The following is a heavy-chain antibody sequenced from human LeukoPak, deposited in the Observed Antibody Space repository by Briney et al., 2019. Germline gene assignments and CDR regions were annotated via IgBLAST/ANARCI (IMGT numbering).Heavy chain of an antibody. D-gene: IGHD6-19*01. J-gene: IGHJ6*04. CDR3: ARNSSDWYGYMDV. CDR2: ISTYNGYA. V-gene: IGHV1-18*01. Sequence: ASVKVSCKASGGTFSSYAISWVRQAPGQGLEWMGWISTYNGYANYAQKVQGRVTMTTETSTSTAYMELRSLRSDDTAVYYCARNSSDWYGYMDVWGKGTTVTVSS. CDR1: GGTFSSYA.